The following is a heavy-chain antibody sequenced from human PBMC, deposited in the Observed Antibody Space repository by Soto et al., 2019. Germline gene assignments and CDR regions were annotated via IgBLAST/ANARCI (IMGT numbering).Heavy chain of an antibody. CDR2: IYYSGST. CDR1: GGSISSYY. J-gene: IGHJ5*02. D-gene: IGHD1-26*01. V-gene: IGHV4-59*08. Sequence: SETLSLTCTVSGGSISSYYWSWIRQPPGKGLEWIGYIYYSGSTNYNPSLKSRVTISVDTSKNQFSLKLSSVTAADTAVYYCARMRWELLQNWFDPWGQGTLVTVSS. CDR3: ARMRWELLQNWFDP.